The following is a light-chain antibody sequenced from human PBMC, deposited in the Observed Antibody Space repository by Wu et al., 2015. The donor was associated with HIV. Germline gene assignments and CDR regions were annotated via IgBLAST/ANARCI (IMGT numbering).Light chain of an antibody. J-gene: IGKJ2*01. Sequence: EIVMTQSPATLSVSPGERATLSCRASQSVSSNLAWYQQKPGQAPRLLIYGAFTRATGIPARFSGSGSGTEFTLTISSMQSEDFAVYYCQQYNNWPPNTFGQGTKLEIE. CDR1: QSVSSN. CDR3: QQYNNWPPNT. V-gene: IGKV3-15*01. CDR2: GAF.